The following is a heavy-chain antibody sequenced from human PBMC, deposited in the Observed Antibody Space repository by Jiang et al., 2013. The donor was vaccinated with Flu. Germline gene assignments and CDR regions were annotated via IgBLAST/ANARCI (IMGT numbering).Heavy chain of an antibody. Sequence: VQLVESGGGVVQPGGSLRLSCTASGFSFSYYGMHWVRQAPGKGLEWVASLWHDGTNQYYGDSVKGRFTISRDNSKNTLYLQMNSLRPEDTAVYYCATLRGSTYDTYLMDSWGHGTLVSVSS. CDR3: ATLRGSTYDTYLMDS. CDR2: LWHDGTNQ. CDR1: GFSFSYYG. V-gene: IGHV3-30*02. J-gene: IGHJ5*01. D-gene: IGHD4-11*01.